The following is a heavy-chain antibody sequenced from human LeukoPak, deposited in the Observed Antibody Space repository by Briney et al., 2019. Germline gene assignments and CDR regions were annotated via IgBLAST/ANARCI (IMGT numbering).Heavy chain of an antibody. Sequence: GGSLRLSCAASGFTFRSYWMTWVRQAPGKGLEWVANIKQDGSEKYYVDSVKGRFTISRDNAKNSLYLQMNSLRAEDTAVYYCARTDLEWSFFDSWGQGTLVTVSS. D-gene: IGHD3-3*01. J-gene: IGHJ4*02. V-gene: IGHV3-7*01. CDR3: ARTDLEWSFFDS. CDR1: GFTFRSYW. CDR2: IKQDGSEK.